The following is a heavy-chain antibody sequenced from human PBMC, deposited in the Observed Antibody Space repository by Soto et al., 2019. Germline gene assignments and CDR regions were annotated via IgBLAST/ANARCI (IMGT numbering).Heavy chain of an antibody. CDR3: ARLTETRLYCSGGSCYFLVDDAFDI. CDR1: GYTFTSYD. Sequence: ASVKVSCKASGYTFTSYDINWVRQATGQGLEWMGWMNPNSGSTGYAQKFQGRVTMTRNTSISTAYMELSSLRSEDTAVYYCARLTETRLYCSGGSCYFLVDDAFDIWGQGTMVTVSS. V-gene: IGHV1-8*01. CDR2: MNPNSGST. J-gene: IGHJ3*02. D-gene: IGHD2-15*01.